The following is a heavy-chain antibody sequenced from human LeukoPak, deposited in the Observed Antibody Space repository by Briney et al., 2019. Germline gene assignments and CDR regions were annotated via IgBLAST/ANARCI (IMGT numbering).Heavy chain of an antibody. J-gene: IGHJ4*02. V-gene: IGHV3-23*01. CDR3: AKDLHYYGSGSYYNDY. D-gene: IGHD3-10*01. Sequence: GGSLRLSCAASGFTFSSYAMSWVRQAPGKGLEWVSASGSGGSTYYADSVKGRFTISRDNSKNTLYLQMNSLRAEDTAVYYCAKDLHYYGSGSYYNDYWGQGTLVTVSS. CDR2: SGSGGST. CDR1: GFTFSSYA.